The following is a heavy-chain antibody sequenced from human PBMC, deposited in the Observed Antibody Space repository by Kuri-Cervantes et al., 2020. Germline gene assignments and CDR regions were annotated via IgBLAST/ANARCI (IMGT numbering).Heavy chain of an antibody. CDR2: IYYSGST. J-gene: IGHJ3*02. CDR3: ARRGMTTFAFDI. Sequence: LSCIVSGGSISSSSYYWGWIRQPPGKGLEWIGSIYYSGSTYYNPSLKSRVTISVDTSKNQFSLKLSSVTAADTAVYYCARRGMTTFAFDIWGQGTMVTVSS. CDR1: GGSISSSSYY. V-gene: IGHV4-39*01. D-gene: IGHD3-16*01.